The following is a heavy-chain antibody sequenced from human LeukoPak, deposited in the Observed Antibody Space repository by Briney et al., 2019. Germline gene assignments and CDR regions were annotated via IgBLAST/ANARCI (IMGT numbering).Heavy chain of an antibody. J-gene: IGHJ4*02. Sequence: SETLSLTCTVSGGSIFSYYWSWIRQPPGKGLEWIGYIYYSGSTNYNPSLKSRVTISVDTSKNQFSLKLSSVTAADTAVYYCARAQCSGGSRYGFGFGYWGQGTLVTVSS. V-gene: IGHV4-59*01. CDR3: ARAQCSGGSRYGFGFGY. CDR1: GGSIFSYY. D-gene: IGHD2-15*01. CDR2: IYYSGST.